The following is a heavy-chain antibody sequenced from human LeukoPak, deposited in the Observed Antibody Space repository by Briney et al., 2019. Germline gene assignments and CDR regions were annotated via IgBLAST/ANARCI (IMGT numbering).Heavy chain of an antibody. J-gene: IGHJ6*04. Sequence: SVKVSRKASGGTFSSYAISWVRQAPGQGLEWMGGIIPIFGTANYAQKFQGRVTITADESTSTAYMELSSLRSEDTAVYYCARDLTMVRGVTLYQMDVWGKGTTVTVSS. CDR1: GGTFSSYA. CDR2: IIPIFGTA. CDR3: ARDLTMVRGVTLYQMDV. D-gene: IGHD3-10*01. V-gene: IGHV1-69*13.